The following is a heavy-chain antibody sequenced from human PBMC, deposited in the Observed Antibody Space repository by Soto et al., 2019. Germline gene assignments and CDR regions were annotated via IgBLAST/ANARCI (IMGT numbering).Heavy chain of an antibody. CDR2: ISSSSSYI. CDR3: ARELVGATSYYYGMDV. Sequence: GGSLRLSCAASGFTFSSYSMNWVRQAPGKGLEWVSSISSSSSYIYYADSVKGRFTISRDNAKNSLYLQMNSLRAEDTAVYYCARELVGATSYYYGMDVWGQGTTVTVSS. V-gene: IGHV3-21*01. D-gene: IGHD1-26*01. J-gene: IGHJ6*02. CDR1: GFTFSSYS.